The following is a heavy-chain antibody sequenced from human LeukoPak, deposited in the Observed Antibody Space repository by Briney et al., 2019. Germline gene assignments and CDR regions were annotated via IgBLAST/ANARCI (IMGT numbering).Heavy chain of an antibody. CDR1: GFTLSTYA. Sequence: GGSLRLSCAASGFTLSTYAMSWVRQTPGKGLEWVTATSSSDAGTYHADSVRGRFTISRDNSKNTLYLQMNSLRAEDAAVYFCAKAPVTSCRGAYCYPFDSWGQGTLVTVSS. CDR3: AKAPVTSCRGAYCYPFDS. J-gene: IGHJ4*02. V-gene: IGHV3-23*01. D-gene: IGHD2-21*01. CDR2: TSSSDAGT.